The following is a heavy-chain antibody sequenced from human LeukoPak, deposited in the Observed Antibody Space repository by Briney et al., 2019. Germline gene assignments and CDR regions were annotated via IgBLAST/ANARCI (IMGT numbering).Heavy chain of an antibody. CDR3: ANIKTGEDTAAMDV. CDR2: IYYSGST. Sequence: PSETLSLTCTVSGGSISSSSYSWGWIRQPPGKGLEWIGSIYYSGSTYYNPSLKSRVTISVDTSKNQFSLKLSSVTAADTAVYYCANIKTGEDTAAMDVWGKGTTVTVSS. D-gene: IGHD5-18*01. J-gene: IGHJ6*03. CDR1: GGSISSSSYS. V-gene: IGHV4-39*01.